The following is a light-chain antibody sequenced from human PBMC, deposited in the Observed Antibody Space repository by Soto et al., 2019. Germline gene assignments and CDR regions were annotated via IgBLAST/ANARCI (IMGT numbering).Light chain of an antibody. CDR3: QQYGSSPSIT. CDR2: KAS. Sequence: DIQMTRSPSTLSASVGDRVTITCRASQSISSWLAWYQQKPGKAPKLLIYKASSLESGVPSRFSGSGSGTDFTLTISRLEPEDFAVYYCQQYGSSPSITFGQGTRLEIK. V-gene: IGKV1-5*03. J-gene: IGKJ5*01. CDR1: QSISSW.